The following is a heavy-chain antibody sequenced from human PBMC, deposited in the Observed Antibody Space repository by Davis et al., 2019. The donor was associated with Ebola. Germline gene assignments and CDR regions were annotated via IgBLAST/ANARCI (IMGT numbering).Heavy chain of an antibody. CDR1: GFTFSSYA. V-gene: IGHV3-23*01. CDR3: ASGDGRGNSYDMDV. D-gene: IGHD4-23*01. Sequence: GGSLRLSCEASGFTFSSYAMSWVRQAPGKGLEWVSSISGSGGSTFYADSVKGRFTISRDSSKNTLYMQMNSLRVEDTAVYYCASGDGRGNSYDMDVWGQGTTVTVSS. CDR2: ISGSGGST. J-gene: IGHJ6*02.